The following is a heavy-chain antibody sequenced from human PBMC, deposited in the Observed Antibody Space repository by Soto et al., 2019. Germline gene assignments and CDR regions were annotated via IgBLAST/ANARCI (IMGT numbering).Heavy chain of an antibody. CDR2: ISYDGSLK. Sequence: PGGSLRLSCAASGFTFSAYAMHWVRQAPGKGLEWVALISYDGSLKYYTESVKGRFTLSRDNSKNTLYLQMNSLGAEDTAVYYCAKDGARGSSSYLLDYWGHGTLVTVSS. CDR1: GFTFSAYA. V-gene: IGHV3-30*18. D-gene: IGHD3-22*01. J-gene: IGHJ4*01. CDR3: AKDGARGSSSYLLDY.